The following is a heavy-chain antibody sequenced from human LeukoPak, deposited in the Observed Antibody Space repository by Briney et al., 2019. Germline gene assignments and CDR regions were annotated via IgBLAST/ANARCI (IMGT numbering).Heavy chain of an antibody. D-gene: IGHD3-3*01. V-gene: IGHV1-2*02. CDR2: IKPKGGAT. CDR1: GYTFTGHF. J-gene: IGHJ4*02. Sequence: ASVKVSCKTSGYTFTGHFMNWVRQAPEQGHEWMGWIKPKGGATAYAQKFQGRVTMTRDTAINTAYLEVSGLTPDDTAVYYCARVREWEEISGAIPDYFDYWGQGTLITVSS. CDR3: ARVREWEEISGAIPDYFDY.